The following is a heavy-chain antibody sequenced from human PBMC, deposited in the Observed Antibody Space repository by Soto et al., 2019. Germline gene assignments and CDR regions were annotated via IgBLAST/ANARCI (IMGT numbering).Heavy chain of an antibody. D-gene: IGHD1-26*01. J-gene: IGHJ4*02. CDR1: GYTFTGYY. CDR3: ARYGATTAFDY. V-gene: IGHV1-2*04. Sequence: ASVKVSCKASGYTFTGYYMHWVRQAPGQGLEWMGRINPNSGGTNYAQKFQGWVTMTRDASISTAYMELSRLRSDDTAVYYCARYGATTAFDYWGQGTLVTVSS. CDR2: INPNSGGT.